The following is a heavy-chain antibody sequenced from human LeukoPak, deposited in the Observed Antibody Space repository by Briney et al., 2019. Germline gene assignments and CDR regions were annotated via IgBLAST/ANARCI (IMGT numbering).Heavy chain of an antibody. CDR2: SYHRGST. CDR3: ARDRELGY. J-gene: IGHJ4*02. CDR1: GGSISSYY. Sequence: SETLSLTCTVSGGSISSYYWSWIRQPPGKGLEWIGWSYHRGSTSYNPSLKSRVAISVDTSKNQFSLKLSSVTAADTTVYYCARDRELGYWGQGTLVTVSS. V-gene: IGHV4-59*01. D-gene: IGHD1-1*01.